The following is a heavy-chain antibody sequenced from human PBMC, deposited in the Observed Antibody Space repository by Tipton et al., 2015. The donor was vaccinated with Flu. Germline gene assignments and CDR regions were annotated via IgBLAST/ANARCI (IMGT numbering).Heavy chain of an antibody. Sequence: TLSLTCTVSGGSISSYYWSWIRQPPGKGLEWIGYIYYSGSTNYNPSLKSRVPISVDTSKNQFSLKLSSVTAAVPAVYYCARYYDLWSGYYGFFDFWGRGTRVTVSS. J-gene: IGHJ4*02. CDR3: ARYYDLWSGYYGFFDF. CDR1: GGSISSYY. V-gene: IGHV4-59*01. CDR2: IYYSGST. D-gene: IGHD3-3*01.